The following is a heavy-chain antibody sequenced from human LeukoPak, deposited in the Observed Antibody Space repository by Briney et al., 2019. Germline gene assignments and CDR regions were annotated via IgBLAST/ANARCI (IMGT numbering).Heavy chain of an antibody. CDR2: ISSSSSYI. CDR3: ARDLQYYYDSSGYSRTKAIDY. V-gene: IGHV3-21*01. J-gene: IGHJ4*02. D-gene: IGHD3-22*01. Sequence: PGGSLRLSCAASGFTFSSYSMNWVRQAPGKGLEWVSSISSSSSYIYYADSVKGRFTISRDSAKNSLYLQMNSLRAEDTAVYYCARDLQYYYDSSGYSRTKAIDYWGQGTLVTVSS. CDR1: GFTFSSYS.